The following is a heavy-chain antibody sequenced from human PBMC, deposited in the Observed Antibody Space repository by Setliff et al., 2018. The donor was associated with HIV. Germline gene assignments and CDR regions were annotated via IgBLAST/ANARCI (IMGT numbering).Heavy chain of an antibody. CDR2: IYHTGGT. V-gene: IGHV4-38-2*02. CDR3: ARDWTAAGRYFQH. D-gene: IGHD6-13*01. J-gene: IGHJ1*01. CDR1: GYSISSGYY. Sequence: SEPLSLPCAVSGYSISSGYYWGWIRQPPGKGLEWIGSIYHTGGTYYNPSLKSRVTISVDTSKNQFSLKLTSVTAADTAVYYCARDWTAAGRYFQHWGQGTLVTVPQ.